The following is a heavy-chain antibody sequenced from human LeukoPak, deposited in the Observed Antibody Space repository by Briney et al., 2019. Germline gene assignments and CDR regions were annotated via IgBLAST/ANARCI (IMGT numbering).Heavy chain of an antibody. V-gene: IGHV1-18*01. D-gene: IGHD3-22*01. CDR1: GYTFTSYG. Sequence: ASVNDSLLSTGYTFTSYGISWVRQAPGQGLEWMGWISAYNGNTNYAQKLQGRVTMTTDTSTSTAYMELRSLRSDDTAVYYCARDPSSYDRSGSLDYWGRGTLVTVSS. J-gene: IGHJ4*02. CDR3: ARDPSSYDRSGSLDY. CDR2: ISAYNGNT.